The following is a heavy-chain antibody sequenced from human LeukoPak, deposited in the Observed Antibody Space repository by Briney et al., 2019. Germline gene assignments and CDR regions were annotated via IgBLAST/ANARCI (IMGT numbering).Heavy chain of an antibody. CDR1: GFTFSSYA. J-gene: IGHJ4*02. Sequence: PGGSLRLSCAASGFTFSSYAMSWVRQAPGKGLEWVSAISGSGGSTYYADSVKGRFTISRDNSKNTLYLQMNSLRAEDTAVYYCAKDSRIAVAGTRKGLDYWGQGTLVTVSS. CDR2: ISGSGGST. V-gene: IGHV3-23*01. CDR3: AKDSRIAVAGTRKGLDY. D-gene: IGHD6-19*01.